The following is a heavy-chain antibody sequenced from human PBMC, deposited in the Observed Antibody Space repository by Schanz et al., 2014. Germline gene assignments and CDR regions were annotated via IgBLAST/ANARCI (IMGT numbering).Heavy chain of an antibody. Sequence: QLQLVQSGAEVKKPGSSVKVSCKLSGGTFSSYTISWMRQAPGQGLEWMGKIIPVLNIATYAQRFQGRVSITADKSTSTAYMELSSLRYEDTALYYCARGTMPGTFDIWGQGTMVTVSP. J-gene: IGHJ3*02. CDR2: IIPVLNIA. CDR1: GGTFSSYT. V-gene: IGHV1-69*02. D-gene: IGHD2-2*01. CDR3: ARGTMPGTFDI.